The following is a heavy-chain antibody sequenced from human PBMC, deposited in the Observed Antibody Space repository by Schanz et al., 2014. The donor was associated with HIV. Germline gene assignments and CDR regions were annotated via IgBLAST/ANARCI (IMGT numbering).Heavy chain of an antibody. CDR3: AKPEYDSRGNSQSHFDS. CDR1: GFTFSNAW. J-gene: IGHJ4*02. CDR2: ISYDGTKK. D-gene: IGHD3-22*01. Sequence: VQLVESGGGLVKPGGSLRLSCAASGFTFSNAWMSWVRQAPGKGLEWVAVISYDGTKKHYADSVKGRFTISRDNSKNTLYLQMTTLRTEDTAVYYCAKPEYDSRGNSQSHFDSWGQGTLVTVSS. V-gene: IGHV3-30*18.